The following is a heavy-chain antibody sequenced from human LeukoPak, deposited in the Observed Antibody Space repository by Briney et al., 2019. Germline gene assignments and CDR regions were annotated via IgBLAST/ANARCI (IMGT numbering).Heavy chain of an antibody. D-gene: IGHD4-17*01. CDR2: IIPIFGTA. J-gene: IGHJ4*02. CDR3: ATSRSTVTTNYFDY. CDR1: GYTFTSYG. Sequence: SVKVSCKASGYTFTSYGISWVRQAPGQGLEWMGGIIPIFGTANYAQKFQGRVTITTDESTSTAYMELSSLRSEDTAVYYCATSRSTVTTNYFDYWGQGTLVTVSS. V-gene: IGHV1-69*05.